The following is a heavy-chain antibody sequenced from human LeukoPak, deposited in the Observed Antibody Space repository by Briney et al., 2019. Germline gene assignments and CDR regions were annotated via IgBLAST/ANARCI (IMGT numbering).Heavy chain of an antibody. CDR3: AKEGFRIPGLTYYYGMDV. CDR2: ISYDGSNK. Sequence: PGGSLRLSCAASGFTFSSYGMHWVRQAPGKGLEWVAVISYDGSNKYYADSVKGRFTISRDYSKNTLYLQMNSLRAEDTAAYYCAKEGFRIPGLTYYYGMDVWGQGTTVTVSS. D-gene: IGHD3-10*01. CDR1: GFTFSSYG. V-gene: IGHV3-30*18. J-gene: IGHJ6*02.